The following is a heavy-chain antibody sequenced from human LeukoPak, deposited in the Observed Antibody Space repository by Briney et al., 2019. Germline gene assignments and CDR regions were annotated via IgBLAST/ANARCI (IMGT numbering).Heavy chain of an antibody. CDR1: GFTFSSYG. CDR2: ISGSGGST. CDR3: AKEFHYYYYYMDV. J-gene: IGHJ6*03. Sequence: GGSLRLSCAASGFTFSSYGMSWVRQAPGKGLEWVSAISGSGGSTYYADSVKGRFTISRDNSKNTPYLQMNSLRAEDTAVYYCAKEFHYYYYYMDVWGKGTTVTISS. V-gene: IGHV3-23*01.